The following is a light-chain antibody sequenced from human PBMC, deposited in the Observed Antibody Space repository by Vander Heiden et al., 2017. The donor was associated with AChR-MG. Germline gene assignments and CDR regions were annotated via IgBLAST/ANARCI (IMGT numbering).Light chain of an antibody. CDR2: EVS. CDR3: CSYAGSSTFYV. V-gene: IGLV2-23*02. J-gene: IGLJ1*01. CDR1: SSDVGSYNL. Sequence: SALTQPASVSGSPGHSITNPSTGTSSDVGSYNLVSWYQQHPAKAPKLMIYEVSKRPSGVSNRFSGSKSGNTASLTISGLQAEDEADYYCCSYAGSSTFYVFGTGTKVTVL.